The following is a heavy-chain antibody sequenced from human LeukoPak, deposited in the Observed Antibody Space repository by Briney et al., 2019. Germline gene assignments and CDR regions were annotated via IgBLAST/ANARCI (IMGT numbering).Heavy chain of an antibody. J-gene: IGHJ4*02. CDR3: ARARGEAAAGGY. V-gene: IGHV1-2*02. D-gene: IGHD6-13*01. Sequence: ASVKVSCKASGYTFTGYYMHWVRQAPGQGLEWMGWINPNSGGTNYAQKFQGRVTMTRDTSIGTAYMELSRLRSDDTAVYYCARARGEAAAGGYWGQGTLVTVSS. CDR2: INPNSGGT. CDR1: GYTFTGYY.